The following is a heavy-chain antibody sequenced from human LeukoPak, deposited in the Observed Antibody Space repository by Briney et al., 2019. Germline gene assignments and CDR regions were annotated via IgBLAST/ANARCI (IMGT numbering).Heavy chain of an antibody. CDR2: ISYDGSQK. V-gene: IGHV3-30-3*01. Sequence: GGSLRLPCAASGFPFSTYGMNWVRQAPGKGLEWVAVISYDGSQKYYADSVTGRFTISRDNSKNTLFLQMTSLRPEDTAVYYCASLLIPDIDYWGQGTLVTVSS. D-gene: IGHD2-21*01. CDR1: GFPFSTYG. J-gene: IGHJ4*02. CDR3: ASLLIPDIDY.